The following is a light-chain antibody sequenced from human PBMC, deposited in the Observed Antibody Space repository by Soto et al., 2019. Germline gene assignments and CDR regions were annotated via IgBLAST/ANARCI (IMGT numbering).Light chain of an antibody. CDR1: QSVSSSY. Sequence: IVLSQSPGTLPLSPGERATLSCRASQSVSSSYLAWYQQKPGQAPRLLIYGASSRATGIPDRFSGSGSGTDFTLTISRLEPEDFAVYYCQQYGSSRWTFGQGTKAAIK. J-gene: IGKJ1*01. CDR2: GAS. V-gene: IGKV3-20*01. CDR3: QQYGSSRWT.